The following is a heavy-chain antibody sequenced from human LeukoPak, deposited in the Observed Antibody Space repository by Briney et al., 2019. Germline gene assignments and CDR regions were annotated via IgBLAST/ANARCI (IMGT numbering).Heavy chain of an antibody. J-gene: IGHJ4*02. V-gene: IGHV3-23*01. CDR1: GFTFSSYA. CDR3: AKDGGFAVAATPFDY. D-gene: IGHD2-15*01. CDR2: ISGSGGST. Sequence: GGSLRLSCAASGFTFSSYAMSWVRQAPGKGLEWVSAISGSGGSTYYADSVKGRFTISRDNSKNTLYLQMNSLRAEDTAVYYCAKDGGFAVAATPFDYWGQGTLVTVSS.